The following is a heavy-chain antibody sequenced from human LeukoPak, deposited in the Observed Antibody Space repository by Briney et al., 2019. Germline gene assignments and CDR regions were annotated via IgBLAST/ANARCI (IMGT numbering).Heavy chain of an antibody. CDR3: ARVFRGAVTSNWFDP. CDR2: ISDSGST. Sequence: NPSETLSLTCTVSGGSTNGHYWTWIRLSPGKGLEWIGYISDSGSTSYNPSLKSRVIMSLEASKTEFSLRLNSVTAADTAVYYCARVFRGAVTSNWFDPWGQGTLVTVSS. D-gene: IGHD4-17*01. CDR1: GGSTNGHY. J-gene: IGHJ5*02. V-gene: IGHV4-59*11.